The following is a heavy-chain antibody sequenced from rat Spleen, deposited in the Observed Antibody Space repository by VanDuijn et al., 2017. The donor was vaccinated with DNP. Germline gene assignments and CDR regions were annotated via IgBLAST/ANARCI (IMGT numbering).Heavy chain of an antibody. D-gene: IGHD1-11*01. J-gene: IGHJ2*01. V-gene: IGHV2S12*01. CDR3: ARGNYGGYDY. CDR1: GFSLTSYA. Sequence: QVQLRESGPGLVQPSHTLSLTCTVSGFSLTSYAVSWVRQPPGKGLEWIAAISSGGSTYYNSALKSRLSISRDTSKSQVFLKMNSLQTEDTATYYCARGNYGGYDYWGQGVMVTVSS. CDR2: ISSGGST.